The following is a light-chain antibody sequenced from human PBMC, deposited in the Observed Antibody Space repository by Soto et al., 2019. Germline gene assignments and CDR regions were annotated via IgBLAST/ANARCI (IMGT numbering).Light chain of an antibody. J-gene: IGKJ1*01. V-gene: IGKV3-15*01. Sequence: EIVLTQSPGTLSLSPGEGATLSCRASQIVRSTYLAWFHQKPGQAPRLLIYGASTRATAIPARFSGSGSGTEFTLTISSLQSEDFAVYYCQQYNNWPVTFGQGTKVDIK. CDR2: GAS. CDR3: QQYNNWPVT. CDR1: QIVRSTY.